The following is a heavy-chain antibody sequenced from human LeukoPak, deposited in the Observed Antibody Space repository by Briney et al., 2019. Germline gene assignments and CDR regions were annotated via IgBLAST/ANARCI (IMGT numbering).Heavy chain of an antibody. D-gene: IGHD2-2*01. CDR3: ARSCSSTSCYPGYFDL. CDR1: GGSISSYY. J-gene: IGHJ2*01. CDR2: IHTSGST. Sequence: PSETLSLTCTVSGGSISSYYWSWIRQPAGKGLEWIGRIHTSGSTNYNPSLKSRVTMSVDTSKNQFSLKLSSVTAADTAVYYCARSCSSTSCYPGYFDLWGRGTLVTVSS. V-gene: IGHV4-4*07.